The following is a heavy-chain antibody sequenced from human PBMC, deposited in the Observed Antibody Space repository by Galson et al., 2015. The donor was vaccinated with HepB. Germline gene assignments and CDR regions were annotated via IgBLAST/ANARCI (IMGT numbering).Heavy chain of an antibody. J-gene: IGHJ2*01. CDR1: GYTFTDYG. D-gene: IGHD3-22*01. V-gene: IGHV1-18*04. CDR2: ISAFNGDT. Sequence: SVKVSCKASGYTFTDYGMSWLRQAPGQGLEWMGWISAFNGDTNYAQKFQVRITMTTDTSTSTAYMELRSLSSDDTAVYYCARDRSYYDTSGDFHGWYFDLWGRGTLVTVSS. CDR3: ARDRSYYDTSGDFHGWYFDL.